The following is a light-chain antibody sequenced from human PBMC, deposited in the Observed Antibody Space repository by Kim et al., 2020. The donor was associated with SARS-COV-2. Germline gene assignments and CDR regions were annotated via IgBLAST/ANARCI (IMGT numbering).Light chain of an antibody. CDR3: QQYNTYSRT. CDR2: KAS. CDR1: QSISSW. Sequence: ASVVDRVPVTCRASQSISSWLALYQQKPGKVPKLLIYKASSLESGVPSRFSGSGSGTEFTHTISSLQPDDFATYDCQQYNTYSRTFGGGTKVDIK. V-gene: IGKV1-5*03. J-gene: IGKJ4*01.